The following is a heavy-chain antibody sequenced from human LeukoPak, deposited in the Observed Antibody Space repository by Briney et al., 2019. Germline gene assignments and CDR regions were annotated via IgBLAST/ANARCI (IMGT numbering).Heavy chain of an antibody. V-gene: IGHV3-53*04. Sequence: GSLRAAGAGSGLTVSSRCMSVVRHGPRKGLERVSVIYSGCSTYYADSVKGRFTISRNNPKNTLYLQMNSLTTEDTAVYYCARDKGIAVAGYYYYGMDVWGQGTTVTVSS. CDR3: ARDKGIAVAGYYYYGMDV. J-gene: IGHJ6*02. D-gene: IGHD6-19*01. CDR2: IYSGCST. CDR1: GLTVSSRC.